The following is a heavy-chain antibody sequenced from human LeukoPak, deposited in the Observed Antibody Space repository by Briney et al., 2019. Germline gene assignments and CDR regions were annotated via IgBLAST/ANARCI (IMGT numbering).Heavy chain of an antibody. J-gene: IGHJ6*03. V-gene: IGHV4-34*01. CDR3: ARGRAVAGTYYYYYMDV. CDR1: GGSFSGYY. CDR2: INHSGSA. Sequence: SETLSLTCAVYGGSFSGYYWSWIRQPPGKGLEWIGEINHSGSANYNPSLKSRVTISVDTSKNQFSLKLSSVTAADTAVYYCARGRAVAGTYYYYYMDVWGKGTTVTVSS. D-gene: IGHD6-19*01.